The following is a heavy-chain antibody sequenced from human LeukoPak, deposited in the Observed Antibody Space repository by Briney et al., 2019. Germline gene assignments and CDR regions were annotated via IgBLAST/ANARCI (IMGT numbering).Heavy chain of an antibody. J-gene: IGHJ4*02. D-gene: IGHD3-10*01. Sequence: SETLSLTCTVSGGSISSYYWSWILQPPGKGLEWLGYIYYSGSTNYNPSLKSRVTISVDTSKNQFSLKLSSVTAADTAVYYCARLGSNSGSYYRGRGFDYWGQGTLVTVSS. CDR1: GGSISSYY. V-gene: IGHV4-59*12. CDR3: ARLGSNSGSYYRGRGFDY. CDR2: IYYSGST.